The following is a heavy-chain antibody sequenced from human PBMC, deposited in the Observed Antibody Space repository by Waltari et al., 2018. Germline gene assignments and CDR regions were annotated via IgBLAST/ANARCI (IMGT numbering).Heavy chain of an antibody. CDR3: SLDS. CDR2: ISGRGDVT. V-gene: IGHV3-23*01. CDR1: GFTFSNYG. J-gene: IGHJ5*02. Sequence: EVGLLESGGGWVQPGGSLRLSFAASGFTFSNYGMNWMRQAPGKGLEWVAAISGRGDVTYYADAVKGRFTISRDNSHNFLYLQMNTLSAEDTAVYYCSLDSWGQGTLVTVSP.